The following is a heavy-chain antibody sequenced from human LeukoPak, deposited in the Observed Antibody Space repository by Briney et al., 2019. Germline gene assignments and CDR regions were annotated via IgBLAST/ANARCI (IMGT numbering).Heavy chain of an antibody. J-gene: IGHJ4*02. CDR2: IYHSGST. V-gene: IGHV4-30-2*01. Sequence: SETLSLTCAVSGGSISSGGYSWSWIRQPPGKGLEWIGYIYHSGSTYYNPSLKSRVTISVDRSKNQFSLKLSSVTAADTAVYYCASTVPGGCSGGSCYSGDLDYWGQGTLVTVSS. CDR1: GGSISSGGYS. CDR3: ASTVPGGCSGGSCYSGDLDY. D-gene: IGHD2-15*01.